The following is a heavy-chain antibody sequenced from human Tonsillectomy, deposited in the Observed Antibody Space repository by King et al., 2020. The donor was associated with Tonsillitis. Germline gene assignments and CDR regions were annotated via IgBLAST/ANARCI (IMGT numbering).Heavy chain of an antibody. CDR3: AGRYYDFWSGYYSGGYYYMDV. Sequence: VQLQESGPGLVKPSQTLSLTCTVSGGSISSGSYYWSWIRQPAGKGLEWIGRIYTSGSTNYNPSLKSRVTMSVDTSKNQFSLKLSSVTAADTAVYYCAGRYYDFWSGYYSGGYYYMDVWGKGTTVTVSS. D-gene: IGHD3-3*01. CDR1: GGSISSGSYY. J-gene: IGHJ6*03. CDR2: IYTSGST. V-gene: IGHV4-61*02.